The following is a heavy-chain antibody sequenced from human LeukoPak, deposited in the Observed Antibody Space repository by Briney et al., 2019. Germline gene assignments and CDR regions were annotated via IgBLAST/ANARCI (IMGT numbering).Heavy chain of an antibody. CDR3: ARARYCSGGSCLDY. V-gene: IGHV3-74*01. D-gene: IGHD2-15*01. CDR2: INSDGSST. Sequence: GGSLRLSCAASGFTFSSYWMHWVRQAPGKGLVWVSRINSDGSSTSYADSVKCRFTISGDNAKNTLYLQMNSLRAEDTAVYYCARARYCSGGSCLDYWGQGTLVTVSS. J-gene: IGHJ4*02. CDR1: GFTFSSYW.